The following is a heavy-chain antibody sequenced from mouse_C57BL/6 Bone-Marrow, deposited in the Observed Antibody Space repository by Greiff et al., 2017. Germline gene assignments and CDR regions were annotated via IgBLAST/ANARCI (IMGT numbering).Heavy chain of an antibody. V-gene: IGHV1-66*01. CDR1: GYSFPSYY. CDR3: ARRGIATVVGGDFDV. J-gene: IGHJ1*03. D-gene: IGHD1-1*01. CDR2: IYPGSGNT. Sequence: VQLVESGPELVQPGASVKISCTASGYSFPSYYLHWVKQSPGQGLAWIGWIYPGSGNTKYNEKFKGKATLTADTSSSTAYMRLSSLTSEDSAVYYCARRGIATVVGGDFDVWGTGTTVTVSS.